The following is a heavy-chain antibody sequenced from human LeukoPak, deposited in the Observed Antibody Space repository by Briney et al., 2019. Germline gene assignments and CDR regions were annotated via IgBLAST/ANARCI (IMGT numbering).Heavy chain of an antibody. CDR3: VRITQGTVDY. CDR1: GGSISPYY. J-gene: IGHJ4*02. D-gene: IGHD3-10*01. Sequence: SETLSLTCSVSGGSISPYYWGWIRQPPGKGLEWIGYISYSGDTNYTPSLKSRVTISVDTSKNQFSLKLSSVTAADTAVHYCVRITQGTVDYWGQGTLVTVSS. CDR2: ISYSGDT. V-gene: IGHV4-59*01.